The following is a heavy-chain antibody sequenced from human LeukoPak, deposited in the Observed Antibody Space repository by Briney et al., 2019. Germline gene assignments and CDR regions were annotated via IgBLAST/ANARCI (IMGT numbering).Heavy chain of an antibody. D-gene: IGHD6-6*01. CDR1: GGSISSSSYY. CDR3: ARDGSGPSSSSSRIDY. V-gene: IGHV4-39*07. Sequence: SETLALICSVSGGSISSSSYYRGWIRQPPGKVLERIGSIYYSGSTYYNPSLKSRVTISVDTSKNQFSLKLSSVTDADTAVYYCARDGSGPSSSSSRIDYWGQGTLVTVSS. CDR2: IYYSGST. J-gene: IGHJ4*02.